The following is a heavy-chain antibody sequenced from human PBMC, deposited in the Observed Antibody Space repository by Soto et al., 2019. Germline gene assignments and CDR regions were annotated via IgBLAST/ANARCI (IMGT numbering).Heavy chain of an antibody. J-gene: IGHJ4*02. Sequence: GGSLRLSCAASGFTFSNFWMHWVRQAPGKGLVWVSRIYSDGSGPMYADSVEGRFTISRDNAKSTLYLQMNSLRAEDTAVYYCATLNSFGSDYWGRGTLVTVSS. CDR1: GFTFSNFW. CDR3: ATLNSFGSDY. V-gene: IGHV3-74*03. CDR2: IYSDGSGP. D-gene: IGHD5-18*01.